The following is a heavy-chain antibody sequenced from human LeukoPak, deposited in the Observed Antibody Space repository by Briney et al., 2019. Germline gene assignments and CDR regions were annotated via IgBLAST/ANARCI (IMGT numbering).Heavy chain of an antibody. CDR1: GFTFDDYA. D-gene: IGHD2-21*02. CDR2: ISYNSDTI. J-gene: IGHJ2*01. CDR3: AKDYCGGDCYSGWYFDL. V-gene: IGHV3-9*01. Sequence: GGSLRLSCAASGFTFDDYAMHWVRHAPGKGLEWVSGISYNSDTIAYADSVKGRFTISRDNAKNSLYLQMNSLRAEDTALYYCAKDYCGGDCYSGWYFDLWGRGTLVTVSS.